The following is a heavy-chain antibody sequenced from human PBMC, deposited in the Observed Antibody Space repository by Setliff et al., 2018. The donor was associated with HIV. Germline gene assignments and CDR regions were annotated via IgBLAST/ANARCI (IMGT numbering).Heavy chain of an antibody. Sequence: ASVKVSCKASGGAFTSYAFSWVRQAPGQGLEWMGRIIPVYHTTDYAPQFQGRVTITADKSTSTVYMDLSNLRSDDTATYYCAPDFGDNWFDHWGQGRQVTVSS. D-gene: IGHD4-17*01. CDR3: APDFGDNWFDH. J-gene: IGHJ5*02. CDR2: IIPVYHTT. CDR1: GGAFTSYA. V-gene: IGHV1-69*06.